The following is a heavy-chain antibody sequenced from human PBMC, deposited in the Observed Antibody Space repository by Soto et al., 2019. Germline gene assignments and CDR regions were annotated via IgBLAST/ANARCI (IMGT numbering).Heavy chain of an antibody. CDR3: ARELGTDSIPWGDY. CDR1: GFTFSSYS. CDR2: ISSSSSYI. V-gene: IGHV3-21*01. D-gene: IGHD3-22*01. Sequence: GGSLRLSCAASGFTFSSYSMNWVRQAPGKGLEWVSSISSSSSYIYYADSVKGRFTISRDNAKNSLYLQMNSLRAEDTAVYYCARELGTDSIPWGDYWGQGTLVTVSS. J-gene: IGHJ4*02.